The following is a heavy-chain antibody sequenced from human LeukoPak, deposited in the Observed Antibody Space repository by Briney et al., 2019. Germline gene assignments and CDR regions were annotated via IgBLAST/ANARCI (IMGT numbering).Heavy chain of an antibody. J-gene: IGHJ4*02. D-gene: IGHD4-17*01. CDR2: IYSGGST. CDR1: GFTSISNY. V-gene: IGHV3-53*01. CDR3: AREAVTRNYFDY. Sequence: PGGSLRPSSAASGFTSISNYMKWGRQAPGGGLEGGSVIYSGGSTYYSDSVQGRFTISRDNSKNTLYLQMSSLRAEDTAVYYCAREAVTRNYFDYWGQGTLVTVSS.